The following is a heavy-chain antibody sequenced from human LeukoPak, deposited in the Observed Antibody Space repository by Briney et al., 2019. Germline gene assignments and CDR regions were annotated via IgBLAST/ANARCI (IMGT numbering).Heavy chain of an antibody. CDR1: GDSISDYW. CDR2: ISYKGAS. J-gene: IGHJ4*02. CDR3: ASGYGKYYFDY. D-gene: IGHD5-12*01. V-gene: IGHV4-59*03. Sequence: SETLSLTCTVSGDSISDYWWNWLRRPPGKGLEWIGHISYKGASHYNPSLKSRVALSVDTSKNQFSLKLSSVTAADTAVYYCASGYGKYYFDYWGQGTLVTVSS.